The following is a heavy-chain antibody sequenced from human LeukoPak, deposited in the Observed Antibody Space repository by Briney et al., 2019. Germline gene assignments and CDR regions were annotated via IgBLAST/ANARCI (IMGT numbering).Heavy chain of an antibody. CDR1: GYTFTDYY. D-gene: IGHD3-16*01. J-gene: IGHJ3*02. CDR3: ATDMKLISGQNYWGNPLPAFDI. V-gene: IGHV1-69-2*01. CDR2: VDPEDGET. Sequence: ASVKISCKVSGYTFTDYYMHWVQQAPGKGLEWMGLVDPEDGETIYAEKLQGRVTITADTSTDTAYMELSSLRSEDTAVYYCATDMKLISGQNYWGNPLPAFDIWGQGTMVTVSS.